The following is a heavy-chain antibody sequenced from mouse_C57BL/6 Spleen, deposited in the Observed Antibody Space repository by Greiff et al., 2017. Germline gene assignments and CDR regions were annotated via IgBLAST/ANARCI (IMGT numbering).Heavy chain of an antibody. J-gene: IGHJ2*01. V-gene: IGHV1-26*01. Sequence: VQLQQSGPELVKPGASVKISCKASGYTFTDYYMNWVKQSHGKSLEWIGDINPNNGGTSYNQKFKGKATLTVDKSSSTAYMELRSLTSEDSAVYYCARGPGHFDYWGQGTTLTVSS. D-gene: IGHD3-1*01. CDR2: INPNNGGT. CDR1: GYTFTDYY. CDR3: ARGPGHFDY.